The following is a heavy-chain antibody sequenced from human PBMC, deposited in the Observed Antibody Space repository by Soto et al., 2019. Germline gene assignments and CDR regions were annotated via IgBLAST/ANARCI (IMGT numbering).Heavy chain of an antibody. D-gene: IGHD2-15*01. CDR1: GGSISSSNW. J-gene: IGHJ4*02. CDR3: ARGISGGRHFDY. CDR2: IYHSGST. V-gene: IGHV4-4*02. Sequence: QVQLQESGPGLVKPSGTLSLTCAVSGGSISSSNWWSWVRQPPGKGLEWIGEIYHSGSTNYNPSLTSPVTISLDQSKNLFSLTLSAVTAADTAVYYWARGISGGRHFDYWGQGTLVTVSS.